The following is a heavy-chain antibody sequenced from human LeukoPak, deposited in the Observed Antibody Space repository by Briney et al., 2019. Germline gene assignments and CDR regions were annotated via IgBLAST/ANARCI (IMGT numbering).Heavy chain of an antibody. CDR2: ISSSSSYI. CDR1: GFTFSSYS. Sequence: PGGSLRLSCVASGFTFSSYSMNWVRQAPGKGLEWVSSISSSSSYIYYADSLKGRFTISRDNAKNSLYLQMNSLRVEDTAVYYCARVPADYWGQGTLVTVSS. CDR3: ARVPADY. V-gene: IGHV3-21*01. J-gene: IGHJ4*02.